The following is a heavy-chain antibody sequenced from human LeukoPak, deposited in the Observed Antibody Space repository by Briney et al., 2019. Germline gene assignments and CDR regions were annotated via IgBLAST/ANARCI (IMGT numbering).Heavy chain of an antibody. D-gene: IGHD6-13*01. CDR3: ARGEGTQQLTFDY. Sequence: PGGSLRLSCAASGFTFSSYAMHWVRQAPGKGLEWVAVISYDGSNKYYADSVKGRFTISRDNSKNTLYLQMNSLRAEDMAVYYCARGEGTQQLTFDYWGQGTLVTVSS. V-gene: IGHV3-30-3*01. CDR1: GFTFSSYA. J-gene: IGHJ4*02. CDR2: ISYDGSNK.